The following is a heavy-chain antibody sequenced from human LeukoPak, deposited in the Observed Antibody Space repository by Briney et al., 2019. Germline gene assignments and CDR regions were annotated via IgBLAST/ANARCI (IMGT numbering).Heavy chain of an antibody. CDR2: MYYSGST. J-gene: IGHJ4*02. V-gene: IGHV4-59*01. Sequence: SETLSLTCTVSGXXIXXXYXXXXXXPXGXGLXXIGYMYYSGSTNYNPSLKSRVTISLDTPKNQFSLRLNSVTAADTAVYYCARGVAGYGPYDYWGQGTLVTVSS. D-gene: IGHD5-12*01. CDR3: ARGVAGYGPYDY. CDR1: GXXIXXXY.